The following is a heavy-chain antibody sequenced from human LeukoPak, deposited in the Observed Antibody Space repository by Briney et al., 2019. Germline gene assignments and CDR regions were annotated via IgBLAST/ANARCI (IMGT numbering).Heavy chain of an antibody. J-gene: IGHJ4*02. V-gene: IGHV1-8*01. CDR1: GYTFTSYD. CDR2: MNPNSGNT. CDR3: AREIRSGWYIFDY. Sequence: ASVKVSCKASGYTFTSYDINWVRQATGQGLEWMGWMNPNSGNTGYAQKFQGRVSMTRNTSISTAYMELSSLRSEDTAVYYCAREIRSGWYIFDYWGQGTLVTVSS. D-gene: IGHD6-19*01.